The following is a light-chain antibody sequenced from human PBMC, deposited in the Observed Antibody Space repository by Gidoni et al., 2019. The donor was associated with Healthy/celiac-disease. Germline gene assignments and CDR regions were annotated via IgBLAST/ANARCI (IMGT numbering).Light chain of an antibody. V-gene: IGKV4-1*01. J-gene: IGKJ2*01. Sequence: IFITQSPDSLSVSLGERATINCKSSQSVLYSSNNKNYLAWYQQKPGQPPKLLIYWASTRESGVPDRFSGRGSGTDFTLNISSMQAEDVAVYYCQQYYSTPWTFGQGTKLEIK. CDR1: QSVLYSSNNKNY. CDR3: QQYYSTPWT. CDR2: WAS.